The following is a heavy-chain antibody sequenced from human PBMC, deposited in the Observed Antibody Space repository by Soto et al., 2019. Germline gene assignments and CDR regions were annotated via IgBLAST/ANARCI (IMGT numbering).Heavy chain of an antibody. J-gene: IGHJ5*01. V-gene: IGHV3-30*03. CDR1: TVTINVHG. CDR3: ARDSWSGDYKLFDS. D-gene: IGHD3-3*01. Sequence: QVQLVESGGGVVQPGRSLRLSCPSSTVTINVHGIQWDHQAPGKRLAWVAFISNAGRVKYYADSVKGRFTISRDYSKNTVDLQMNSLRNEETSVYYCARDSWSGDYKLFDSWGPGPLVTVSA. CDR2: ISNAGRVK.